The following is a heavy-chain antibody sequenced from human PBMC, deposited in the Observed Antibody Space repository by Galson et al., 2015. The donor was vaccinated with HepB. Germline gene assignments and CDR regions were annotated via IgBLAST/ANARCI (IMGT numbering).Heavy chain of an antibody. Sequence: SLRLSCAASGFTFSSYGMHWVRQAPGKGLEWVAVIWYDGSNKYYADSVKGRFTISRDNSKNTLYLQMNSLRAEDTAVYYCARDYGGNSGWYFDLWGRGTLVTVSS. CDR2: IWYDGSNK. CDR1: GFTFSSYG. V-gene: IGHV3-33*01. J-gene: IGHJ2*01. D-gene: IGHD4-23*01. CDR3: ARDYGGNSGWYFDL.